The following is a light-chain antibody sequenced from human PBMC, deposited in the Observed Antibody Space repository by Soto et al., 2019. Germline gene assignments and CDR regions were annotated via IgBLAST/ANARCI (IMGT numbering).Light chain of an antibody. V-gene: IGKV1-27*01. CDR3: QNYNSAPFT. CDR1: QGIANY. CDR2: AAY. J-gene: IGKJ3*01. Sequence: DIQMTQSPSSLSASVGDRLTITCRASQGIANYLAWYQQKPGKVPKLLIYAAYTLQSGVPSRFSGSGSGTDFTLTISSLRPEDVATYYCQNYNSAPFTFGPGTKVDIK.